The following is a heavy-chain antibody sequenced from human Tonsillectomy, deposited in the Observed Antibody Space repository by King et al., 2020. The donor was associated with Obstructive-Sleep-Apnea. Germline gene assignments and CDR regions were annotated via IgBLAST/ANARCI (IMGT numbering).Heavy chain of an antibody. CDR2: TKTRSTGGTT. D-gene: IGHD3-10*01. Sequence: VQLVESGGGLVKPGGSLGLSCTASGFTFSNVWMSWVRQAPGKGLEWIGHTKTRSTGGTTFYAAPVKGRFSISRDDSKNTLYLQMSSLKTEDTAMYYFFNVWFVEFHWGQGTLVTVSS. J-gene: IGHJ4*02. CDR3: FNVWFVEFH. CDR1: GFTFSNVW. V-gene: IGHV3-15*01.